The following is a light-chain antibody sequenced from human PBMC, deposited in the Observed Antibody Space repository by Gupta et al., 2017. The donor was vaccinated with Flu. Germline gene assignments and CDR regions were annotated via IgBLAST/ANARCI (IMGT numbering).Light chain of an antibody. CDR1: QSISNKY. CDR3: QQYDKSPIT. V-gene: IGKV3-20*01. J-gene: IGKJ4*01. Sequence: ATLFLSPGERATPSCRASQSISNKYVGWYQQKPGHSSRLLIYGASSRATGIADRFGGSGSGTDFTLTISGREAEDFAVYYCQQYDKSPITFGGGTXVEIK. CDR2: GAS.